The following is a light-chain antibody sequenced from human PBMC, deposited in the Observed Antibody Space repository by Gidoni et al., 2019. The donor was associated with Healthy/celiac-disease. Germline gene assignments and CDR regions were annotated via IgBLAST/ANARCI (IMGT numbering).Light chain of an antibody. CDR3: QQYYSTPIT. J-gene: IGKJ5*01. CDR2: WAS. CDR1: QSVLYSSNNKNY. Sequence: DIVMTQSPDSLAVSLCERATINCKSSQSVLYSSNNKNYLAWYQQKPGQPPKLLIYWASTRESVVPDRFSGSGSGTDFTLTISSLQAEDVAVYYCQQYYSTPITFXXXTRLEIK. V-gene: IGKV4-1*01.